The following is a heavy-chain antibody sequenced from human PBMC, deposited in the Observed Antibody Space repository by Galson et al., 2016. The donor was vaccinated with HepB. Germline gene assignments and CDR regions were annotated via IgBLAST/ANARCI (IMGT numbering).Heavy chain of an antibody. D-gene: IGHD3-10*01. CDR3: ARPRGEGLGY. Sequence: QSGAEMKKPGESLKISCKASGYTFTNYFMHWVRQAPGQGLEWVGIINPSGGNTSYAQRFQGRVTMTRDTSTSTVYMELSSLRSEDTALYYCARPRGEGLGYWGQGTLVTVSS. CDR1: GYTFTNYF. CDR2: INPSGGNT. V-gene: IGHV1-46*01. J-gene: IGHJ4*02.